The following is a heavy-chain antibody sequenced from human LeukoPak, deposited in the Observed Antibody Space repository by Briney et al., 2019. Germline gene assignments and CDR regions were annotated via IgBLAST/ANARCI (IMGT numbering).Heavy chain of an antibody. CDR1: GYTFTGYY. CDR3: ARDPFPYYYDSSGYSDY. Sequence: GASVKVSCKASGYTFTGYYMHWVRQAPGQGLEWMGWINPNSGGTNYAQKFQGRVTMTRDTSISTAYMELSRLRSDDTDVYYCARDPFPYYYDSSGYSDYWGQGTLVTVSS. CDR2: INPNSGGT. J-gene: IGHJ4*02. V-gene: IGHV1-2*02. D-gene: IGHD3-22*01.